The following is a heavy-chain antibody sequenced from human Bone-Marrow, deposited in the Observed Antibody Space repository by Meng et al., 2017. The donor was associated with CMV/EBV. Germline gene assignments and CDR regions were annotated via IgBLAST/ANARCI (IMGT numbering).Heavy chain of an antibody. CDR1: GFTFSSYW. V-gene: IGHV3-7*01. CDR3: ARAAPYYDFWSGLSLGMDV. CDR2: IKQDGSEK. D-gene: IGHD3-3*01. J-gene: IGHJ6*02. Sequence: GESLKISCAASGFTFSSYWMSWVRQAPGKGLEWVANIKQDGSEKYYVDSVKGRFTISRDNAKNSPYPQMNSLRAEDTAVYYCARAAPYYDFWSGLSLGMDVWGQGTTVTVSS.